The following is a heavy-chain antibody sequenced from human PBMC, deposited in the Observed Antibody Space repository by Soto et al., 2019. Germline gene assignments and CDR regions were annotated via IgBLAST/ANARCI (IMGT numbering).Heavy chain of an antibody. CDR3: ARVSGSYYYGMDV. Sequence: SENPSLTRGGSGGSLSSNNWLGWVRPPPGKGLEWIGEIYHSGSTNYNPSLKSRVTISVDKSKNQFSLKLSSVTAADTAVYYCARVSGSYYYGMDVWGQGTTVTVSS. D-gene: IGHD1-26*01. CDR2: IYHSGST. J-gene: IGHJ6*02. V-gene: IGHV4-4*02. CDR1: GGSLSSNNW.